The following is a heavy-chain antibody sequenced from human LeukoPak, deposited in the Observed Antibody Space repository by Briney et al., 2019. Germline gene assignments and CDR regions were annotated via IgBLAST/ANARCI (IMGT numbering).Heavy chain of an antibody. CDR1: GGSISSGGYY. V-gene: IGHV4-31*03. D-gene: IGHD2-8*01. CDR3: ARDSMLYYGMDV. CDR2: IYYSGST. Sequence: PSETLSLTCTVSGGSISSGGYYWSWIRQHPGKGPEWIGYIYYSGSTYYNPSLKSRVTISVDTSKNQFSLKLSSVTAADTAVYYCARDSMLYYGMDVWGKGTTVTVSS. J-gene: IGHJ6*04.